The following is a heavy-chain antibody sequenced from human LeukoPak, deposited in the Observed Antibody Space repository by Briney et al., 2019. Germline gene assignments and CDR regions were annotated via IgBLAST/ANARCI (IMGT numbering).Heavy chain of an antibody. CDR3: ARGLDFDY. CDR2: INHSGST. Sequence: TSETLSLTCTVSGGSISSYYWSWIRQPPGKGLEWIGEINHSGSTNYNPSLKSRVTISVDTSKNQFSLKLSSVTAADTAVYYCARGLDFDYWGQGTLVTVSS. CDR1: GGSISSYY. J-gene: IGHJ4*02. V-gene: IGHV4-34*01.